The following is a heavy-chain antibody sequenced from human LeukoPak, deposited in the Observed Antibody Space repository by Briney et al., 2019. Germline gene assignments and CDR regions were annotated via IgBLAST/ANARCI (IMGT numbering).Heavy chain of an antibody. CDR1: GYTFTGYY. Sequence: GASVKVSCKASGYTFTGYYMHWVRQAPGQGLEWMGWINPNSGGTNYAQKFQGRVTMTRDTSISTAYMELSRLRSDDTAVYYCARDYSSGWYVPAEGSNWFDPWGQGTLVTVSS. CDR3: ARDYSSGWYVPAEGSNWFDP. D-gene: IGHD6-19*01. V-gene: IGHV1-2*02. CDR2: INPNSGGT. J-gene: IGHJ5*02.